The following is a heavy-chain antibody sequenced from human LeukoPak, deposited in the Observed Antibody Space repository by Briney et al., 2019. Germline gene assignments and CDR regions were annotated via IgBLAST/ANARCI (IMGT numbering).Heavy chain of an antibody. CDR3: ARDGYCSSTSCYTDAFDI. D-gene: IGHD2-2*02. J-gene: IGHJ3*02. Sequence: SETLSLTCTVSGGSISSSSYYWGWIRQPPGKGLEWIGSIYYSGSTYYNPSLKSRVTISVDRSKNQFSLKLSSVTAADTAVYYCARDGYCSSTSCYTDAFDIWGQGTMVTVSS. CDR1: GGSISSSSYY. CDR2: IYYSGST. V-gene: IGHV4-39*07.